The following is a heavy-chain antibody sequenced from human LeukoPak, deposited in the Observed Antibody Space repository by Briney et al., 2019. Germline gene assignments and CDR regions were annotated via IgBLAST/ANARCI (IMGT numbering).Heavy chain of an antibody. CDR1: GFTFTTYW. CDR3: AKDARYSSGWKSSDY. V-gene: IGHV3-7*03. D-gene: IGHD6-19*01. J-gene: IGHJ4*02. CDR2: INQVGSSK. Sequence: GVSLSISCAASGFTFTTYWMGWVRQAPGKGPEWVANINQVGSSKYFVDSVKGRFIISRDNAKNSLYLQMNSLRAEDTAVYYCAKDARYSSGWKSSDYWGQGTLVTVSS.